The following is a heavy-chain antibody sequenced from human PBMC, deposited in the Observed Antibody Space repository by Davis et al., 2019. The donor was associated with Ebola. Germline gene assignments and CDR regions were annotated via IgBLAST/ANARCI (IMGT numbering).Heavy chain of an antibody. CDR3: ARGHNYAHEY. CDR2: VILKCGAT. V-gene: IGHV1-2*06. CDR1: GYTFTDYN. Sequence: ASVKVSCKASGYTFTDYNIHWMRQAPGQGLEWLGRVILKCGATNYAQKFQGRVTMTRDTSISTVYMELSSLRYDDTADYYCARGHNYAHEYWGQGTLVTVSS. J-gene: IGHJ4*02. D-gene: IGHD4-11*01.